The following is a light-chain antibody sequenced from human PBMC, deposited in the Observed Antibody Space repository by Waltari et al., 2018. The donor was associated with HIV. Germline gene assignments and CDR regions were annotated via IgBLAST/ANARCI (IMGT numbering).Light chain of an antibody. V-gene: IGKV3-20*01. J-gene: IGKJ2*01. CDR2: AAS. CDR3: QQYGTSPYT. Sequence: EIVLTQSPVTLSQSPGERATLSCRASQSVSSNYLAWYQQKPGQAPRLLIYAASSRATGIPDRFSGSGSGTDFTLTISRLEPEDFAVYYCQQYGTSPYTFGQGTNLEIK. CDR1: QSVSSNY.